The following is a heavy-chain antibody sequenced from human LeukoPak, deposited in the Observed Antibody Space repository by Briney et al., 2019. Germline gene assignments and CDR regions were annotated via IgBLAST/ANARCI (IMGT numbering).Heavy chain of an antibody. D-gene: IGHD6-19*01. CDR2: IYYSGST. J-gene: IGHJ3*02. Sequence: PSETLSLTCTVSGGSISSSSYYWGWIRQPPGKGLEWIGSIYYSGSTYYNPSLKSRVTISVDTSKNQFSLKLSSVTAADTAVYYCARSYSSGWYRGDAFDIWGQGTMVTVSS. CDR1: GGSISSSSYY. CDR3: ARSYSSGWYRGDAFDI. V-gene: IGHV4-39*07.